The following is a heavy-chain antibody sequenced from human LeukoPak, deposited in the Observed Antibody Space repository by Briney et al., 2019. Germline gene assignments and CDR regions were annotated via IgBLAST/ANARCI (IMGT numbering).Heavy chain of an antibody. D-gene: IGHD6-25*01. Sequence: SETLSLTCTVSGGSISSGSYYWSWIRQPAGKGLEWIGRIYTSGSTNYNPSLKSRVTIPVDTSKNQFSLKLSSVTAADTAVYYCARSSVNYYYYMDVWGKGTTVTVSS. J-gene: IGHJ6*03. V-gene: IGHV4-61*02. CDR2: IYTSGST. CDR3: ARSSVNYYYYMDV. CDR1: GGSISSGSYY.